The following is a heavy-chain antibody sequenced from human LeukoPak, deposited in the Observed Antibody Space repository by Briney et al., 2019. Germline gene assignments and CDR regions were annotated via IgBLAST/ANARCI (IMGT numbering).Heavy chain of an antibody. J-gene: IGHJ4*02. CDR1: GGSFSGYY. D-gene: IGHD2-2*02. CDR2: INHSGST. CDR3: ARDGCSSTSCYSPLDY. Sequence: SETLSLTCAVYGGSFSGYYWSWIRQPPGKGLEWIGEINHSGSTNYNPSLKSQVTISVDTSKNRFSLKLSSVTAADTAVYYCARDGCSSTSCYSPLDYWGQGTLVTVSS. V-gene: IGHV4-34*01.